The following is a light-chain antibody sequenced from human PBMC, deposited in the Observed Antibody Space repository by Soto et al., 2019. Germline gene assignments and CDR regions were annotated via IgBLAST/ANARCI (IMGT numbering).Light chain of an antibody. V-gene: IGLV2-14*01. CDR2: EVS. CDR3: SSYTTSTTLT. J-gene: IGLJ2*01. CDR1: SSDVGAYNY. Sequence: QSVLTQPASVSGSPGQSITISCTGTSSDVGAYNYVSWYQQHPGKAPRLMIYEVSNRPSGVSNRFSGSKSGNTASLTISGLQTEDEADYHCSSYTTSTTLTFGGGTKLTVL.